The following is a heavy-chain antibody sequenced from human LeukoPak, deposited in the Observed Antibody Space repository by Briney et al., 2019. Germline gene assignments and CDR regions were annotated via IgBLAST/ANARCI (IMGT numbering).Heavy chain of an antibody. CDR1: GGSISSNY. Sequence: SETLSLTCTVSGGSISSNYWSWIRQPPGKGLEWIGYIYYSGSTNYNPSLKSRVTISIDTSKNQFSLKLNSVTAADTAVYYCARATAKPIRFDSWGQGTLVTVSS. D-gene: IGHD2-21*01. CDR2: IYYSGST. V-gene: IGHV4-59*01. CDR3: ARATAKPIRFDS. J-gene: IGHJ4*02.